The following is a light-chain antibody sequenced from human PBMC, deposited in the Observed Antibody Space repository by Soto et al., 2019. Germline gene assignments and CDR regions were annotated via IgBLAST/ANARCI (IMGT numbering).Light chain of an antibody. J-gene: IGKJ4*01. Sequence: EIVLTQSPGTLSLSPGERATLSCRASQSVTSSYLAWYQQKPGQAPRLLIYGASSGATGIPDRFSGSGSGTDFTLTISRLEPEDFAVYYCQQYGSSPPLSFGGGTKVDIK. CDR2: GAS. CDR3: QQYGSSPPLS. V-gene: IGKV3-20*01. CDR1: QSVTSSY.